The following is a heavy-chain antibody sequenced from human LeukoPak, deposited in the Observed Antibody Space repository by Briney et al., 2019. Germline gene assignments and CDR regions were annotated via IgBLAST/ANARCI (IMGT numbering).Heavy chain of an antibody. CDR3: AKDSRDTIFGVVNDY. CDR2: ISGSGGST. Sequence: GGSLRLSCAPSGFTFSSYAMSWVRQAPGKGLEWVSAISGSGGSTYYADSVKGRFTISRDNSKNTLYLQMNSLRAEDTAVYYCAKDSRDTIFGVVNDYWGQGTLVTVSS. D-gene: IGHD3-3*01. CDR1: GFTFSSYA. J-gene: IGHJ4*02. V-gene: IGHV3-23*01.